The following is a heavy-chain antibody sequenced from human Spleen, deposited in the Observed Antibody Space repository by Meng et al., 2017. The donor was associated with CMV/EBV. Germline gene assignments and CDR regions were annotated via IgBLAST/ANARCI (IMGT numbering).Heavy chain of an antibody. V-gene: IGHV1-18*01. CDR2: ISTYNGHT. CDR1: GYTFSISG. J-gene: IGHJ5*02. D-gene: IGHD2-2*01. CDR3: ARDLEYFGSTSCFEDCFDT. Sequence: ASVKVSCKASGYTFSISGISWVRRVPGQGLELIGWISTYNGHTNYAQRVQGRVTLTTDTSTTTAYMELRCLRSADPAVYSCARDLEYFGSTSCFEDCFDTWGQRTRVTVSS.